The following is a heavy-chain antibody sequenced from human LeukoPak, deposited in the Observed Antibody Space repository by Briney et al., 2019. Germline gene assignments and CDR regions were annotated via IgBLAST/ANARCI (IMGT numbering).Heavy chain of an antibody. J-gene: IGHJ5*02. CDR2: INPNSGGT. CDR3: ARDLNYDSSGYYYNWFDP. Sequence: ASEKVSCKASGYTFTGYYMHWVRQAPGQGLEWMGWINPNSGGTNYAQKFQGRVTMTRDTSISTAYMELSRLRSDDTAVYYCARDLNYDSSGYYYNWFDPWGQGTLVTVSS. CDR1: GYTFTGYY. V-gene: IGHV1-2*02. D-gene: IGHD3-22*01.